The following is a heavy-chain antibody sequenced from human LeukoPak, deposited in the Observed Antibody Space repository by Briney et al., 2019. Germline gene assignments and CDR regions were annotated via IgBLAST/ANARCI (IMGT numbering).Heavy chain of an antibody. CDR1: GFTFSSYD. J-gene: IGHJ6*03. Sequence: PGGSLRLSCAASGFTFSSYDMLWVRQATGKGLEWVSTIGTAGDTYYPGSVKGRFTISRENAKNSLYLQMNSLRAGDTAVYYCARGGDFGYSYGGYYYMDGWGKGTTVTVSS. V-gene: IGHV3-13*01. CDR3: ARGGDFGYSYGGYYYMDG. CDR2: IGTAGDT. D-gene: IGHD5-18*01.